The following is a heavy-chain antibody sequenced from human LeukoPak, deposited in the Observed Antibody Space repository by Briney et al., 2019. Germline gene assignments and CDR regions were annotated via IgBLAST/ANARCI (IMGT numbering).Heavy chain of an antibody. D-gene: IGHD2-2*01. V-gene: IGHV3-53*01. J-gene: IGHJ4*02. CDR2: IYSGGST. CDR1: GFTVSSNY. Sequence: GGSLRLSCTASGFTVSSNYMSRVRQAPGKGLEWVSVIYSGGSTYYADSVKGRFTISRDNSKSTLYLQMNSLRAEDTAVYYCAMGYCTSTSCSFFDYWGQGTLVTVSS. CDR3: AMGYCTSTSCSFFDY.